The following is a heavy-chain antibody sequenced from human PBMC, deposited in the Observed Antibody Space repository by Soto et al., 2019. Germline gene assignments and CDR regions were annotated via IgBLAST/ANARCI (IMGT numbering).Heavy chain of an antibody. CDR2: IFYSGTT. V-gene: IGHV4-59*01. CDR1: GECISIYH. D-gene: IGHD3-16*01. CDR3: VRESSRGCFEP. Sequence: PTETLWLKCILAGECISIYHLGWIRQPPGKGLEWIGYIFYSGTTNYNPSLKTRVTISVDRSKSQFSLKLTSVTAADPALYYCVRESSRGCFEPWGQGILFTVSS. J-gene: IGHJ5*02.